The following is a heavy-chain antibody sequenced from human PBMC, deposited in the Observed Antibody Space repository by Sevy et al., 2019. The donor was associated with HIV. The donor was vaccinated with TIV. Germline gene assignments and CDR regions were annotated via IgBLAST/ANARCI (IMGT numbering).Heavy chain of an antibody. J-gene: IGHJ6*03. CDR1: GYSFTSYW. CDR2: IYPGDSDT. D-gene: IGHD2-2*01. V-gene: IGHV5-51*01. Sequence: GESLKISCKGSGYSFTSYWIGWVRQMPGKGLEWMGIIYPGDSDTRYSPSFQGQVTISADKSISTAYLQWCSLKASDTAMYYCARDSTAGYQLLNYYYYYMDVWGKGTTVTVSS. CDR3: ARDSTAGYQLLNYYYYYMDV.